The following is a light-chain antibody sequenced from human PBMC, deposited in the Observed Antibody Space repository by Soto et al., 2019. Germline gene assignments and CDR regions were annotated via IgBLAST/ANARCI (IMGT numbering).Light chain of an antibody. J-gene: IGLJ2*01. Sequence: HSVLTQVPSVSAAPGQKVTITCSGSNSNIGTNDVSWYQQLPGTAPKLLIYDNSKRPGGISDRFSGSKSGTSVTLGITGLQPGDEAEYYCGTWDSSLRGGVFGGGTKLTVL. CDR3: GTWDSSLRGGV. V-gene: IGLV1-51*01. CDR2: DNS. CDR1: NSNIGTND.